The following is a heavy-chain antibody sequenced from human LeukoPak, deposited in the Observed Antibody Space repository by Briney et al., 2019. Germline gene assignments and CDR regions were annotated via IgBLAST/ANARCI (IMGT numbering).Heavy chain of an antibody. CDR1: GYTFTSYG. J-gene: IGHJ3*02. D-gene: IGHD2-15*01. Sequence: ASVKVSCKASGYTFTSYGITWVRQAPGQGLEWMGWINANNGNTKYAQNLQGRVTMTRDTSTSTAYMELRSLRSDDTAVYYCAYSQTGFIGAFDIWGQGTMVTVST. V-gene: IGHV1-18*01. CDR2: INANNGNT. CDR3: AYSQTGFIGAFDI.